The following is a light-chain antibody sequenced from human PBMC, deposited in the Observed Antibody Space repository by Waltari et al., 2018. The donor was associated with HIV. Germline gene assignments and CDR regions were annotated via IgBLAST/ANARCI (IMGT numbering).Light chain of an antibody. CDR1: SSNIGSNY. J-gene: IGLJ1*01. Sequence: QSVLTQPPSASGTPGQRVTISCSGSSSNIGSNYVSWYQQPPGTAPKLLIYRNNQRPSGVPDRFSGSKSGTSASLAISGLRSEDEADYYCAVWGDSLNSYVFGTGTEVTVL. CDR2: RNN. CDR3: AVWGDSLNSYV. V-gene: IGLV1-47*01.